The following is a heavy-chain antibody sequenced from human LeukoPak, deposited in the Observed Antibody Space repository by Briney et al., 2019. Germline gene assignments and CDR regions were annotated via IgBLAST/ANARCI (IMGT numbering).Heavy chain of an antibody. Sequence: SETLSLTCTVSGDSITRYYWSWIRQPPGKGLEWIGYINNSGGTSYNPSLKSRVTISLDTSKNQFSLKLSSVTAADTAVYYCARVVYDSSGYYFYAFDIWGQGTMVTVSS. V-gene: IGHV4-59*01. J-gene: IGHJ3*02. CDR3: ARVVYDSSGYYFYAFDI. D-gene: IGHD3-22*01. CDR1: GDSITRYY. CDR2: INNSGGT.